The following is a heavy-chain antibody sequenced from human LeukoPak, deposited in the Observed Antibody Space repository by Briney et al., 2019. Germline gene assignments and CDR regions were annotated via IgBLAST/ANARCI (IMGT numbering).Heavy chain of an antibody. CDR1: GYTFTGYY. J-gene: IGHJ4*02. CDR2: INPNSGGT. V-gene: IGHV1-2*02. CDR3: ARDRWNPSGVVDDGFDY. D-gene: IGHD3-3*01. Sequence: GASVKVSCKSSGYTFTGYYMHWVRQAPGQGLEWMGWINPNSGGTNYAQKFQGRVTMTRETSISTAYMELSRLRSDDTAVYFCARDRWNPSGVVDDGFDYWGQGTLVTVSS.